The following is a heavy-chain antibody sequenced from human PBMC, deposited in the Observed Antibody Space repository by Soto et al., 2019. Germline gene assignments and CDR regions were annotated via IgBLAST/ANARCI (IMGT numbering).Heavy chain of an antibody. CDR2: IIPFFGTA. V-gene: IGHV1-69*13. D-gene: IGHD3-16*01. CDR1: GYSFTDYH. J-gene: IGHJ4*02. CDR3: ARTAPMDAGDKYYYDF. Sequence: SVKGSCKASGYSFTDYHIHWVRQAPGQGLEWLGGIIPFFGTAKYSQKFEDRITITADESTNTVYMDLRSLTSEDTAIYYCARTAPMDAGDKYYYDFWGQGALVTVS.